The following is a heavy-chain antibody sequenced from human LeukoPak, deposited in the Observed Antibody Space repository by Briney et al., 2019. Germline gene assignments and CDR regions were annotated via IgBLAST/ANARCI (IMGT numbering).Heavy chain of an antibody. D-gene: IGHD2-2*01. CDR2: ISYDGSNK. Sequence: GRSLRLSCAASGFTFNSYGMHWVRQAPGKGLEWVAVISYDGSNKYYADSVKGRFTISRDNSKNTLYLQMNSLTVEDTAVYYCARKPRPVVLGPAATPAGFDLWGQGNLVTV. CDR3: ARKPRPVVLGPAATPAGFDL. J-gene: IGHJ4*02. CDR1: GFTFNSYG. V-gene: IGHV3-30*04.